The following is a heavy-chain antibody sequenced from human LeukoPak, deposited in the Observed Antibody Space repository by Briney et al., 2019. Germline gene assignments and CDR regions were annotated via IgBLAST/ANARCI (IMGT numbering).Heavy chain of an antibody. J-gene: IGHJ5*02. Sequence: PSETLSLTCTVSGGSITSGGYYWSWIRQHPGKGLEWIGYIYYSGSTYYNPSLKSRVTISVDTSKNQFSLKLSSVTAADTAVYYCASRQQLVSWFDPWGQGTLVTVSS. V-gene: IGHV4-31*03. CDR3: ASRQQLVSWFDP. CDR2: IYYSGST. CDR1: GGSITSGGYY. D-gene: IGHD6-13*01.